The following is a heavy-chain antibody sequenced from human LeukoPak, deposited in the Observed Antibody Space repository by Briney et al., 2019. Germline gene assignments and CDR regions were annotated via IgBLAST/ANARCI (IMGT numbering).Heavy chain of an antibody. Sequence: ASVKVSCKASGYTFTGYYMHWVRQAPGQGLEWMGWINPNSGGTNYAQKFQGRVTMTRDTSISTAYMELSRLRSDDTAVYYCARSFVGVLVAPDYWGQGTLVTVFS. CDR3: ARSFVGVLVAPDY. D-gene: IGHD3-16*01. CDR1: GYTFTGYY. V-gene: IGHV1-2*02. CDR2: INPNSGGT. J-gene: IGHJ4*02.